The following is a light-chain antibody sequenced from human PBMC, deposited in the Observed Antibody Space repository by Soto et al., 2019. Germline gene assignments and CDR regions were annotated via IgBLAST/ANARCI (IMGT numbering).Light chain of an antibody. CDR3: QQYSDSPLT. CDR2: GAS. Sequence: EIVLTQSPGTLSLSPGERATLSCRASQTVRTNYLAWFQHKPGQAPRLLIYGASSSATGIPDRFCGSGSGTDYPLTITRLEPEDFAVYFCQQYSDSPLTFGGGTKVEIK. CDR1: QTVRTNY. V-gene: IGKV3-20*01. J-gene: IGKJ4*01.